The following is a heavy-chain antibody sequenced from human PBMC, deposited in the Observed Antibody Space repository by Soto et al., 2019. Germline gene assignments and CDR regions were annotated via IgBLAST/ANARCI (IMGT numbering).Heavy chain of an antibody. V-gene: IGHV3-74*01. CDR1: GFPFTRSW. CDR3: ARGGQAYLNYFAS. CDR2: INNDGSAT. D-gene: IGHD2-15*01. J-gene: IGHJ4*02. Sequence: EVQLVESGGGLVQPGGSLRLSCAVSGFPFTRSWMHWVRQAPGKGLVWVSRINNDGSATAYAAAVRGRFTVSKDSANNMLFLQMNSLAAEDTAVYYCARGGQAYLNYFASWGRGTLVTVSS.